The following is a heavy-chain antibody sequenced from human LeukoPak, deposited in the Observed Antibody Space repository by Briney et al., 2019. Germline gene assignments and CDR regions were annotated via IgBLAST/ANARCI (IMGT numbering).Heavy chain of an antibody. CDR2: IKQDGTEK. CDR3: AKLAKYFYGSETYYFFEH. V-gene: IGHV3-7*01. Sequence: GESLRLSCAASGFSFTTYWMGWVRQAPGKGLEWVANIKQDGTEKYYVDSVKGRFTISRDNAENSLYLQMNSLRVEDTAVYYCAKLAKYFYGSETYYFFEHWGQGTPVTASS. D-gene: IGHD3-10*01. CDR1: GFSFTTYW. J-gene: IGHJ4*02.